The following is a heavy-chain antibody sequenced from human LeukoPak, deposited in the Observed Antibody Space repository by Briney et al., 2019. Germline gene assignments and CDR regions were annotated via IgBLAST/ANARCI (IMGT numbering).Heavy chain of an antibody. Sequence: SQTLSLTCAISGDSVSTSGVAWNRVRQSPSRGLEWLGRTYYTPKWNTDYAVSVKSRIVVNPDTSKNQFSLQLNSVTSGDTAVYYCARGRASAFDVWGQGTMVTVSS. V-gene: IGHV6-1*01. CDR1: GDSVSTSGVA. CDR3: ARGRASAFDV. D-gene: IGHD6-25*01. J-gene: IGHJ3*01. CDR2: TYYTPKWNT.